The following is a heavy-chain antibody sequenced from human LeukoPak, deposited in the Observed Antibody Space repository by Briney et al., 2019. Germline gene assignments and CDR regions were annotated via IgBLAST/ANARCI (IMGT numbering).Heavy chain of an antibody. Sequence: PGGSLRLSCEASGFTFGGSAMSWVRQAPGKGLEWISDISGAGRETYYADSVKGRFTISRDNSKNTLYLQLNSLGAEDTAVYYCAKAGIAVPATPEYCGQGTQVTVSS. V-gene: IGHV3-23*01. CDR3: AKAGIAVPATPEY. CDR2: ISGAGRET. D-gene: IGHD6-19*01. J-gene: IGHJ4*02. CDR1: GFTFGGSA.